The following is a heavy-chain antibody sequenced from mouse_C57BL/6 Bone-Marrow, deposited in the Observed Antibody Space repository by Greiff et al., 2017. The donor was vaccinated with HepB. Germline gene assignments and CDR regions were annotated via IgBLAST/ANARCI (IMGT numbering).Heavy chain of an antibody. CDR3: ARRNWYAMDY. V-gene: IGHV7-3*01. CDR1: GFTSTDSY. CDR2: IRNKANGYTT. D-gene: IGHD4-1*01. Sequence: EVKLVELGGGLVQLGGPLSLPCAALGFTSTDSYLSWFRQLPGKEFEWLGFIRNKANGYTTEYSASVKVRFTISRDNSQSSLYLQMNALRAEDSATYYCARRNWYAMDYWGQGTSVTVSS. J-gene: IGHJ4*01.